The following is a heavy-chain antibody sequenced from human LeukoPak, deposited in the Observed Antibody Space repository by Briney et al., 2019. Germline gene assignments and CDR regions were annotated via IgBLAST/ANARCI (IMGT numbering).Heavy chain of an antibody. D-gene: IGHD2-2*01. CDR2: ISPNNGGT. Sequence: ASVQVSCKASGYTFATYYIHWVRQAPGQGLEWMGWISPNNGGTHYAQKFQGRVTMTRETSISTVYMELSSLRSDDTAMYYCARVSRSSTYFNWYFDHWGRGTLVTVSS. J-gene: IGHJ2*01. V-gene: IGHV1-2*02. CDR1: GYTFATYY. CDR3: ARVSRSSTYFNWYFDH.